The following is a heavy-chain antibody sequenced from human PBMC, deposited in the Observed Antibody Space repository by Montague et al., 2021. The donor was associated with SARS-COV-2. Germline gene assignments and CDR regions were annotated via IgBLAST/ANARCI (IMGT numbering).Heavy chain of an antibody. CDR1: GGSISSSSYY. J-gene: IGHJ6*02. Sequence: SETLSLTCTVSGGSISSSSYYWGWIRQPPGKGLEWIGSIYYSGSNYYNPYIKRRVTISVDTYKNQLSLKLSSVTAADTAVYYCARDGSLRFEILIGPRHYCNGMDVWGQGTTVTVSS. CDR2: IYYSGSN. CDR3: ARDGSLRFEILIGPRHYCNGMDV. D-gene: IGHD3-9*01. V-gene: IGHV4-39*07.